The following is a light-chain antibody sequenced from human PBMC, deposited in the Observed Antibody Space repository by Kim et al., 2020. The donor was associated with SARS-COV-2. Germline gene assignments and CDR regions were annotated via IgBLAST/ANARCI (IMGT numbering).Light chain of an antibody. CDR3: AAWDGSLNAWV. Sequence: GQRVTITCSRGRSNIGSSTVSWYQQYTDTAPKLLMFSNTARPSGVPDRFSGSKSGTSASLAISGLQSEDEADYYCAAWDGSLNAWVFGGGAQLTVL. CDR1: RSNIGSST. CDR2: SNT. V-gene: IGLV1-44*01. J-gene: IGLJ3*02.